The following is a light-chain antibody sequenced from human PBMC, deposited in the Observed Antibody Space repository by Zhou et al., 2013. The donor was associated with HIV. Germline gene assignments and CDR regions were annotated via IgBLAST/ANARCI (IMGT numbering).Light chain of an antibody. V-gene: IGKV2-28*01. CDR3: MQSLHTQIT. CDR2: LGS. CDR1: QSLLHSNGNNY. J-gene: IGKJ5*01. Sequence: IVMTQSPLSLPVTPGEPASLSCRSSQSLLHSNGNNYVDWYLQKPGQSPQLLIYLGSNRASGVPEDSMAVDQAQILHWKISRVEAEDVGVYYCMQSLHTQITFGQGTRLEIK.